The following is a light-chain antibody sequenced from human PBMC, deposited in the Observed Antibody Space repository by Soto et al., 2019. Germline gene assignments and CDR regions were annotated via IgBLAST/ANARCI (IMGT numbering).Light chain of an antibody. CDR1: QSVSSD. CDR3: QQYDNWPVT. Sequence: EIVMTQSPATLSVSPGERATLSCRASQSVSSDLAWYQHKPGQAPRLLIYGASTRATGIPARFSGRGSGTEFTLTISSLQSVDFAVYYCQQYDNWPVTFGPGTKVDIK. V-gene: IGKV3-15*01. CDR2: GAS. J-gene: IGKJ3*01.